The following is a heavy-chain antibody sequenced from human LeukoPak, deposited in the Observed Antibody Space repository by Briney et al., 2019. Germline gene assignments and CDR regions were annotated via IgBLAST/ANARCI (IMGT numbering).Heavy chain of an antibody. J-gene: IGHJ4*02. CDR2: ISGDGGST. Sequence: GGSLRPSCAASGFTFDDYAMHWVRQPPGKSLEWVSLISGDGGSTYYADSVKGRFTVSRDNSENSLYLQMNSLRTEDTALYYCAKDISRNFVVVPAADYWGQGTLVTVSS. CDR1: GFTFDDYA. CDR3: AKDISRNFVVVPAADY. V-gene: IGHV3-43*02. D-gene: IGHD2-2*01.